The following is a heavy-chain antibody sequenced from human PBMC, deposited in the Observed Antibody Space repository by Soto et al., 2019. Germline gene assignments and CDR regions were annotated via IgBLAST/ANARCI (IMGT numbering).Heavy chain of an antibody. Sequence: SETLSLTCTVSGGSISSYYWSWIRQPPGKGLEWIGYIYYSGSTNYNPSLKSRVTISVDTSKNQFSLKLSSVTAADTAVYYCARGIEEACGPLDYWGQGTPVTVSS. J-gene: IGHJ4*02. CDR1: GGSISSYY. D-gene: IGHD6-13*01. CDR3: ARGIEEACGPLDY. V-gene: IGHV4-59*08. CDR2: IYYSGST.